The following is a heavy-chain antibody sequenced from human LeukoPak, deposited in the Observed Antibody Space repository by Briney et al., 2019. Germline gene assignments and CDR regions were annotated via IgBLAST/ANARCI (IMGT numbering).Heavy chain of an antibody. D-gene: IGHD3-22*01. CDR3: ARGPLSDTFGYYCYYFDY. V-gene: IGHV4-59*01. CDR2: IHYSGTT. J-gene: IGHJ4*02. Sequence: PSETLSLTCTVSGGSISSYYWGWVRQSPGKGLEWVGDIHYSGTTNYNPSLKSRVTISVDTSKNQFSLKLNSVTAADSAVYYCARGPLSDTFGYYCYYFDYWGQGTLVTVSS. CDR1: GGSISSYY.